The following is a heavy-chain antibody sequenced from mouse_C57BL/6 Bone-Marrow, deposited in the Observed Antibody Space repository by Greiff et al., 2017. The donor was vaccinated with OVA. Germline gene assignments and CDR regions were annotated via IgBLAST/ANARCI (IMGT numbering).Heavy chain of an antibody. CDR3: ARRRDSLYAMDY. J-gene: IGHJ4*01. CDR2: ISSGSSTI. V-gene: IGHV5-17*01. CDR1: GFTFSDYG. Sequence: DVKLVESGGGLVKPGGSLKLSCAASGFTFSDYGMHWVRQAPEKGLEWVAYISSGSSTIYYADTVKGRFTISRDNAKNTLFLQMTSLRSEDTAMYYCARRRDSLYAMDYWGQGTSVTVSS. D-gene: IGHD6-2*01.